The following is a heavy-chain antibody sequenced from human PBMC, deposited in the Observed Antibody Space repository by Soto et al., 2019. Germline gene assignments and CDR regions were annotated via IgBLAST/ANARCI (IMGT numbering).Heavy chain of an antibody. CDR1: GFIFSSYS. J-gene: IGHJ6*03. Sequence: GGSLRLSCAASGFIFSSYSMNWVRQAPGKGLEWVSYISSSSSTIYYADSVKGRFTISRDNAKNSLYLQMNSLRAEDTAVYYCASLIHDYGGYYSMDVWGKGTTVTVSS. CDR2: ISSSSSTI. CDR3: ASLIHDYGGYYSMDV. V-gene: IGHV3-48*01. D-gene: IGHD4-17*01.